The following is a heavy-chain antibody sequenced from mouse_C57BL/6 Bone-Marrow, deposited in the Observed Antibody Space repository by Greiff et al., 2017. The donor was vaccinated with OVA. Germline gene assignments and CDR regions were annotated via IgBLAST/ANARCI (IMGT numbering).Heavy chain of an antibody. Sequence: VKLQESGAELVRPGTSVKVSCKASGYAFTNYLIEWVKQRPGQGLEWIGVINPGSGGTNYNEKFKGKATLTADKSSSTAYMQLSSLTSEDSAVYVCARDTVVAHWYFDVWGTGTTVTVSS. CDR1: GYAFTNYL. D-gene: IGHD1-1*01. CDR2: INPGSGGT. V-gene: IGHV1-54*01. CDR3: ARDTVVAHWYFDV. J-gene: IGHJ1*03.